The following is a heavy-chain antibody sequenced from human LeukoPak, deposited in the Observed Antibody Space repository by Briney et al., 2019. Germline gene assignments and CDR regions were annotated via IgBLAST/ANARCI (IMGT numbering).Heavy chain of an antibody. CDR1: GFTFDDYA. J-gene: IGHJ4*01. V-gene: IGHV3-9*01. Sequence: PGGSLRLSCAASGFTFDDYAMHWVRQAPGKGLEWVSGISWNSGSIGYADSVKGRFTISRDNAKNSLYLQMNSLRAEDTALYYWLAVHYDILTGYNSTGVPSIDYWGQGTLVTVSS. CDR3: LAVHYDILTGYNSTGVPSIDY. CDR2: ISWNSGSI. D-gene: IGHD3-9*01.